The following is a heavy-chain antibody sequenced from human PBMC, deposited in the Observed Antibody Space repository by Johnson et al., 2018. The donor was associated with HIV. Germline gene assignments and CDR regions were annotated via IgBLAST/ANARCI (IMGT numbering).Heavy chain of an antibody. CDR3: ARGGAAAGPDAFDI. CDR1: GFTFSSYA. CDR2: ISYDGSNK. Sequence: QVQLVESGGGVVQPGRSLRLSCAASGFTFSSYAMHWVRQAPGKGLEWVAVISYDGSNKYYADFVKGRFTISRDNSKNTLYLQMNSLRAEDTAVYYCARGGAAAGPDAFDIWGQGTMVTVSS. V-gene: IGHV3-30*04. D-gene: IGHD6-13*01. J-gene: IGHJ3*02.